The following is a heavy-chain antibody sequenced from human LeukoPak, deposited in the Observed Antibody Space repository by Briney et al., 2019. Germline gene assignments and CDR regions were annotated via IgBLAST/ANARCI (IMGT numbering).Heavy chain of an antibody. V-gene: IGHV3-33*06. CDR3: AKNPRSYDSSGYYYPDP. CDR2: IWYDGSNK. Sequence: PGRSLRLSCAAPGFTFSSYGMHWVRQAPVKGLEWVAVIWYDGSNKYYADSVKGRFTISRDNSKNTLYLQMNSLRAEDTAVYCCAKNPRSYDSSGYYYPDPWGQGTLVTVSS. CDR1: GFTFSSYG. D-gene: IGHD3-22*01. J-gene: IGHJ5*02.